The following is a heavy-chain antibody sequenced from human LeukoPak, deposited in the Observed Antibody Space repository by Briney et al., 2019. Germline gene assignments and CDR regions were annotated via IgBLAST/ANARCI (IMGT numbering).Heavy chain of an antibody. Sequence: IPSETLSLTCTVSGGSISSYYWSWIRQPPGKGLEWIGYIYYSGSTNYNPSLKSRVTISVGTSKNQFSLKLSSVTAADTAVYYCARDVDYYDSSGYHLLRYGMDVWGQGTTVTVSS. CDR2: IYYSGST. J-gene: IGHJ6*02. V-gene: IGHV4-59*01. CDR1: GGSISSYY. CDR3: ARDVDYYDSSGYHLLRYGMDV. D-gene: IGHD3-22*01.